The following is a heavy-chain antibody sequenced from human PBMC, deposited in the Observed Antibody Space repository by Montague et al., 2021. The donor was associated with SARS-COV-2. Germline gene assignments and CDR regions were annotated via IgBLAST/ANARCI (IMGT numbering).Heavy chain of an antibody. J-gene: IGHJ6*02. Sequence: FLRLSCAASGFTFSSYWMSWVRQAPGKGLEWVANIKQDGSEKYYVDSVKGRFTISRDNAKNSLYLQMNSLRAEGTAVYYRARDSFVVVPAASNYYYYYGMDVWGQGTTVTVSS. V-gene: IGHV3-7*01. CDR1: GFTFSSYW. CDR2: IKQDGSEK. D-gene: IGHD2-2*01. CDR3: ARDSFVVVPAASNYYYYYGMDV.